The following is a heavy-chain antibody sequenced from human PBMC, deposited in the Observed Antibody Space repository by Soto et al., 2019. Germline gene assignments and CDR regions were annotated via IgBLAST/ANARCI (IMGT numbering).Heavy chain of an antibody. J-gene: IGHJ4*02. CDR2: INPSGGIT. D-gene: IGHD5-12*01. CDR1: GYTFTNFY. V-gene: IGHV1-46*03. Sequence: GASVKVSCKASGYTFTNFYMHWVRQAPGQGLEWMGIINPSGGITSYAQKFQGRLTMTRDTSTSTVYMELSSLRSEDTAVYYCATHYGGYNYFRIYWGQGTLVTVSS. CDR3: ATHYGGYNYFRIY.